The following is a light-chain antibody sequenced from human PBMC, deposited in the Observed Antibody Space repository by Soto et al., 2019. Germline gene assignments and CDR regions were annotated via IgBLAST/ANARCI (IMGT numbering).Light chain of an antibody. Sequence: EIVFTQSPGTLSLSPGERATLSCRASQSVSSSYLAWYQQKPGQAPRLLIYGASSRATGIPDRFSGSGSGTDFTLTISRLEPEDFAVYYCQQYGSSPRFGPGTKWIS. J-gene: IGKJ3*01. V-gene: IGKV3-20*01. CDR3: QQYGSSPR. CDR1: QSVSSSY. CDR2: GAS.